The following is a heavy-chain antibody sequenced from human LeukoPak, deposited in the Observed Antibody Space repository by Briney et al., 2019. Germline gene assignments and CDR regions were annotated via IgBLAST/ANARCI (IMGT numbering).Heavy chain of an antibody. CDR2: IYYSGST. Sequence: SETLSLTCTVSGGSISSYYWSWIRQPPGKGLEWIGYIYYSGSTNYNPSLKSRVTISVDTSKNHFSLKLSSVTAADTAVYYCARYRSYDFWSGYYDYYYYYGMDVWGQGTTVTVSS. CDR3: ARYRSYDFWSGYYDYYYYYGMDV. J-gene: IGHJ6*02. CDR1: GGSISSYY. D-gene: IGHD3-3*01. V-gene: IGHV4-59*01.